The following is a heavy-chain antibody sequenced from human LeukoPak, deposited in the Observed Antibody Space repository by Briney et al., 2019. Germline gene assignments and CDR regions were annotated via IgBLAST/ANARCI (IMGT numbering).Heavy chain of an antibody. CDR2: IYYSGRT. V-gene: IGHV4-59*01. CDR3: AREPGTGNWFDP. Sequence: SETLSLTCTVSGGSISSYYWSWIRQPPGKGLEWIGYIYYSGRTNYNPSLKSRVTISVDTSKNQVSLKVSSVTAADTAVYYCAREPGTGNWFDPWGQGTLVTVSS. D-gene: IGHD1-1*01. CDR1: GGSISSYY. J-gene: IGHJ5*02.